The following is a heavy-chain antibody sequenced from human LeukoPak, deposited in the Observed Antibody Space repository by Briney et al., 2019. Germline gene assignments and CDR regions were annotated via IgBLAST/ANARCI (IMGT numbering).Heavy chain of an antibody. Sequence: SQTLSLTCTVSGGSISSGGHYWSWIRQHPGKGLEWIGYIYYSGSTYYNPSLKSRVTISVDTSKNQFSLKLSSVTAADTAVYYCAREADIVVVVAATPSRAFDYWGQGTLVTVSS. CDR1: GGSISSGGHY. CDR2: IYYSGST. V-gene: IGHV4-31*03. CDR3: AREADIVVVVAATPSRAFDY. D-gene: IGHD2-15*01. J-gene: IGHJ4*02.